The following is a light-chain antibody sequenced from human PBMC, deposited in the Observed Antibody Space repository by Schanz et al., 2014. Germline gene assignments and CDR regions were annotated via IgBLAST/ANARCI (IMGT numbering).Light chain of an antibody. J-gene: IGLJ3*02. CDR1: SGHSSYA. Sequence: QLVLTQSPSASASLGASVKLTCTLSSGHSSYAIAWHQQQPEKGPRYLMKLNSDGSHSQGDGIPDRFSGSSSGAERYLTISNLQSEDEADYYCETWDHNFNWVFGGGTKLTVL. V-gene: IGLV4-69*01. CDR2: LNSDGSH. CDR3: ETWDHNFNWV.